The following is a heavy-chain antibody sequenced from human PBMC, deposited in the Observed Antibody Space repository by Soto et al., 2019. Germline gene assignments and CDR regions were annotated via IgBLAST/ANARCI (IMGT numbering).Heavy chain of an antibody. V-gene: IGHV4-34*01. Sequence: SETLSLTCAVYGGSFSGYYWSWIRQPPGKGLEWIGEINHSGSTNYNPSLKSRVTISVDTSKNQFSLKLSSVTAADTAVYYCARGRSGYYLRPFDYWGQGTLVTVSS. CDR2: INHSGST. CDR3: ARGRSGYYLRPFDY. CDR1: GGSFSGYY. D-gene: IGHD3-3*01. J-gene: IGHJ4*02.